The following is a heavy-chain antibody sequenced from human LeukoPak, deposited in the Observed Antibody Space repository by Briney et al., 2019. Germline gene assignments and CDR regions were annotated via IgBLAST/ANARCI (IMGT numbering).Heavy chain of an antibody. CDR1: GDSINSSDYY. D-gene: IGHD6-19*01. CDR3: VRLPRGAWYSSGWYPGRYNGMDV. J-gene: IGHJ6*02. V-gene: IGHV4-39*01. Sequence: PSETLSLTCSVSGDSINSSDYYWGWIRQPPGTGLEWIGSIYYLGSTFYNPSLKSRVTIYVDTSKNQFSLRLTSVTAADTSVFYCVRLPRGAWYSSGWYPGRYNGMDVWGQGTTVIVSS. CDR2: IYYLGST.